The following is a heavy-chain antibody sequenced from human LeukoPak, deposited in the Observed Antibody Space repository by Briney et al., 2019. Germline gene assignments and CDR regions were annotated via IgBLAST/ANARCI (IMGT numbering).Heavy chain of an antibody. CDR1: GFRFSDHH. D-gene: IGHD5-12*01. CDR3: ARVRLSPTETQSLRINDY. V-gene: IGHV3-72*01. CDR2: IRNKANGYTT. Sequence: GGSLRLSCAASGFRFSDHHMEWVRQAPGKGLEWVGRIRNKANGYTTEYAASVNGRFTISRDDLKSSLFLQMNGLITEDTAVYYCARVRLSPTETQSLRINDYWGQGTLVTVSS. J-gene: IGHJ4*02.